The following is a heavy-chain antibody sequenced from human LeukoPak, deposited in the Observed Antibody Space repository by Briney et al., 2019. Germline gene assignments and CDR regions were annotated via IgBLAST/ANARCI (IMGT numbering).Heavy chain of an antibody. D-gene: IGHD5-24*01. CDR2: IYHSGST. V-gene: IGHV4-38-2*02. CDR1: GYSISNGYY. CDR3: TGDPRRWLQTNGAFDI. Sequence: PSETLSLTCTVSGYSISNGYYWCWIRQPPGKGLEWIGSIYHSGSTYYNPSLKSRVTISVDTSKNQFSLKLSSVTAADTAVYYSTGDPRRWLQTNGAFDIWGQGTMVTVSS. J-gene: IGHJ3*02.